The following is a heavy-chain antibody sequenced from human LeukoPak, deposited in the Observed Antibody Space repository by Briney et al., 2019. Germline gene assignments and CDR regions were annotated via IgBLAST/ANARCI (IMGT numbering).Heavy chain of an antibody. CDR1: GYTFTSYA. V-gene: IGHV1-3*01. CDR3: ARNAVGKTDFDY. Sequence: GASVKVSCKASGYTFTSYAMNWLRQAPGQRLEWMGWINAGNGDTKYSQKFQGRVTISWDTSATTAYMELSRLRSEDTAVYYCARNAVGKTDFDYWGQGTLVSVSS. J-gene: IGHJ4*02. CDR2: INAGNGDT. D-gene: IGHD4-23*01.